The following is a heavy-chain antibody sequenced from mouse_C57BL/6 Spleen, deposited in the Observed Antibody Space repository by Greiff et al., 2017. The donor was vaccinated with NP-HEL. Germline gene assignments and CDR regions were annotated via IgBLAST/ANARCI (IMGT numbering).Heavy chain of an antibody. D-gene: IGHD1-1*01. Sequence: QVQLQQSGPELVKPGASVKISCKASGYAFSSSWMNWVKQRPGKGLEWIGRIYPGDGDTNYNGKFKGKATLTADKSYSTAYMQLSSLTSEDSSVYFCARSRDGSSPPWFAYWGQGTLVTVSA. CDR3: ARSRDGSSPPWFAY. CDR1: GYAFSSSW. CDR2: IYPGDGDT. V-gene: IGHV1-82*01. J-gene: IGHJ3*01.